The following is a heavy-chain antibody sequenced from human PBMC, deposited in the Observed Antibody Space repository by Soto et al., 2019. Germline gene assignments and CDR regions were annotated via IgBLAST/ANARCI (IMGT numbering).Heavy chain of an antibody. CDR3: ARSRAVTFYYYYYGMDV. CDR1: GGSFSGYY. D-gene: IGHD4-4*01. Sequence: SETLSLTCAVYGGSFSGYYWSWIRQPPGKGLEWIGEINHSGSTNYNPSLKSRVTISVDTSKNQFSLKLSSVTAADTAVYYCARSRAVTFYYYYYGMDVWGQGTTVTVS. J-gene: IGHJ6*02. V-gene: IGHV4-34*01. CDR2: INHSGST.